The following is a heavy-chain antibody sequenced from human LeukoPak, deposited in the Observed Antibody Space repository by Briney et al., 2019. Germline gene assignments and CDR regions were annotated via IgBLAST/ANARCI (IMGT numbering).Heavy chain of an antibody. CDR1: GYTFTSYA. J-gene: IGHJ4*02. V-gene: IGHV1-18*01. D-gene: IGHD3-22*01. Sequence: GASVKVSCKASGYTFTSYAISWVRQAPGQGLEWMGWISTYNGHTNCAQKLQGRVTMTTDTSTSTAYMELRSLRSEDTAVYYCATDLSGYYDSSGSYWGQGTLVTVSS. CDR3: ATDLSGYYDSSGSY. CDR2: ISTYNGHT.